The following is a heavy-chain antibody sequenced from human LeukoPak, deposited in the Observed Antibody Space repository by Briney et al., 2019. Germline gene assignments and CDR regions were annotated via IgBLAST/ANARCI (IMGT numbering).Heavy chain of an antibody. Sequence: SETLSLTCTVSGGSISSSSYYWGWIRQPPGKGLEWIGSIYYSGSTYYNPSLKSRVTISVDTSKNQFSLKLSSVTAADTAVYYCAREYSSSISFDYWGQGTLVTVSS. CDR1: GGSISSSSYY. CDR3: AREYSSSISFDY. CDR2: IYYSGST. J-gene: IGHJ4*02. D-gene: IGHD6-6*01. V-gene: IGHV4-39*07.